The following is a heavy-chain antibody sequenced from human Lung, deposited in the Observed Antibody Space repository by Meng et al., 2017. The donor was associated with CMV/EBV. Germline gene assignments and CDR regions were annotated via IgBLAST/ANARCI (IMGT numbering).Heavy chain of an antibody. J-gene: IGHJ4*02. V-gene: IGHV4-30-4*01. CDR3: ARGELLWDY. Sequence: QVQRSESGPGLLRPSQTLSLTCTVSGDSIRSGEYFWSWIRQPPGKGLEWIGYMDYRGSTFYNPSLKSRVTISVDTSKNQFSLKLSSVTAADTAVYFCARGELLWDYWGQGTLVTVSS. CDR1: GDSIRSGEYF. D-gene: IGHD2-2*01. CDR2: MDYRGST.